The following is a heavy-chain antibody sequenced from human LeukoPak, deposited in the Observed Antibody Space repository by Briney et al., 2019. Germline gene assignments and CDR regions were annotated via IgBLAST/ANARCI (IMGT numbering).Heavy chain of an antibody. CDR2: IYDSGST. Sequence: PSETLSLTCTVSGGSIRSSYYYWGWIRQPPGKGREWIGSIYDSGSTYYNPSLKSRVTISVDTSKNQFSLKLNSVSAADTAVYYCARLGKRAPITTFDYWGQGTLVTVSS. V-gene: IGHV4-39*01. CDR3: ARLGKRAPITTFDY. D-gene: IGHD3-22*01. J-gene: IGHJ4*02. CDR1: GGSIRSSYYY.